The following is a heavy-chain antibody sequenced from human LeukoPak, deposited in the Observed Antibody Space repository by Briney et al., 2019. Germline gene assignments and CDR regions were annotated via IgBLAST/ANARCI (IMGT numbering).Heavy chain of an antibody. D-gene: IGHD1-1*01. Sequence: GGSLRLSCTASGFTFSSSAITWVRQAPGKGLEWVSGISGSGSGTYYADFVKGWFTISRDNSKNTMYLEMNSLRAEDTAVYYCAKMNGYMDVWGKGTTVTGSS. CDR3: AKMNGYMDV. CDR2: ISGSGSGT. CDR1: GFTFSSSA. J-gene: IGHJ6*03. V-gene: IGHV3-23*01.